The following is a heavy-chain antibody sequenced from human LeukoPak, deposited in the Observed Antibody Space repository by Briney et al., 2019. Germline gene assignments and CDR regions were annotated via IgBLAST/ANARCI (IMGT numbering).Heavy chain of an antibody. J-gene: IGHJ5*02. D-gene: IGHD3-10*01. CDR1: GFTFINAW. V-gene: IGHV3-15*01. CDR3: AKDAYYYGSGSYSFWFDP. Sequence: GGSLRLSCAASGFTFINAWMAWVRQAPGKGLEWVGRIKAKAHGGTIEYAAPVKGRFTISRDDSKNTLYLQMNSLKTEDTAVYYCAKDAYYYGSGSYSFWFDPWGQGTLVTVSS. CDR2: IKAKAHGGTI.